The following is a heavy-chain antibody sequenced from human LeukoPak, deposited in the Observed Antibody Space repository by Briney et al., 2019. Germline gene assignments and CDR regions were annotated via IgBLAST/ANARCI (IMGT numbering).Heavy chain of an antibody. Sequence: GGSLRLSCAASGFTFSNAWMSWVRQAPGKGLEWVSAISGSGGSTYYADSVKGRFTISRDNSKNTLYLQMNSLRAEDTAVYYCAKVDRAYCGGDCYFFDYWGQGTLVTVSS. D-gene: IGHD2-21*02. CDR3: AKVDRAYCGGDCYFFDY. CDR1: GFTFSNAW. J-gene: IGHJ4*02. CDR2: ISGSGGST. V-gene: IGHV3-23*01.